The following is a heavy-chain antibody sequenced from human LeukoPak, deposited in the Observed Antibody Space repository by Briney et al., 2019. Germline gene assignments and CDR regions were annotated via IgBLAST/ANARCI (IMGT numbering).Heavy chain of an antibody. Sequence: GGSLRLSCAASGFTFSSYSMNWVRQAPGKGLEWVSSISSSSSHIYYADSVKGRFTISRDNAKNSLYLQMNSLRAEDTAVYYCASKVVAATPEGYWGQGTLVTVSS. CDR1: GFTFSSYS. J-gene: IGHJ4*02. CDR2: ISSSSSHI. V-gene: IGHV3-21*01. D-gene: IGHD2-15*01. CDR3: ASKVVAATPEGY.